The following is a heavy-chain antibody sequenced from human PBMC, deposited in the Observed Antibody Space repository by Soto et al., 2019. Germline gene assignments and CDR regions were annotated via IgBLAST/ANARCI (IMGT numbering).Heavy chain of an antibody. Sequence: QVQLVESGGGVVQPGRSLRLSCAASGFTFSSYGMHWVRQAPGKGLEWVAVISYDGSNKYYADSVKGRFTISRDNSKNTLYLQMNSLRAEDTAVYYCAKGIAYYFGYWGQGTLVTVSS. D-gene: IGHD2-15*01. J-gene: IGHJ4*02. CDR3: AKGIAYYFGY. CDR2: ISYDGSNK. CDR1: GFTFSSYG. V-gene: IGHV3-30*18.